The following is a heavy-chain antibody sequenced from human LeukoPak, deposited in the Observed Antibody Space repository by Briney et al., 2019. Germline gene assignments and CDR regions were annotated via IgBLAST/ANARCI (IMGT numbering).Heavy chain of an antibody. J-gene: IGHJ4*02. V-gene: IGHV3-74*01. CDR2: INNDGSTT. Sequence: GGSLRLSCAASGFSFANTWMHWVRQAPGKGLVWVSLINNDGSTTNYADSVKGRFTISRDNAKNTVYLQMNSLRAEDTAVYYCAIGGTYGSGSWGQGTLVTVSS. CDR1: GFSFANTW. D-gene: IGHD3-10*01. CDR3: AIGGTYGSGS.